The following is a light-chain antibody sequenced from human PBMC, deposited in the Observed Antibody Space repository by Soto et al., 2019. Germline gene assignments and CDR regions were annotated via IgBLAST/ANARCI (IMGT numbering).Light chain of an antibody. Sequence: ILMTQSPATLSVSPVERATLSCSAIQSVSRNLAWYQQKPGQTPRLLIYGASTRATGVPARFSGSGSGTDFILAITSLQSEDFAVYYCQQYWHWPRTFGQGTKVDIK. CDR2: GAS. V-gene: IGKV3-15*01. CDR3: QQYWHWPRT. CDR1: QSVSRN. J-gene: IGKJ1*01.